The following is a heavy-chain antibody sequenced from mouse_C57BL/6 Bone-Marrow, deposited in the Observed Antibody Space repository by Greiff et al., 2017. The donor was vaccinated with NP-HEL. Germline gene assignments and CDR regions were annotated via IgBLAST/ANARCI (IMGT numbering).Heavy chain of an antibody. Sequence: VKLQESGAELARPGASVKLSCKASGYTFTSYGISWVKQRTGQGLEWIGEIYPRSGNTYYNEKFKGKATLTADKSSSTAYMELRSLTSEDSAVYFCARSVYYYGSSYDYFDYWGQGTTLIVSS. CDR3: ARSVYYYGSSYDYFDY. CDR2: IYPRSGNT. V-gene: IGHV1-81*01. D-gene: IGHD1-1*01. CDR1: GYTFTSYG. J-gene: IGHJ2*01.